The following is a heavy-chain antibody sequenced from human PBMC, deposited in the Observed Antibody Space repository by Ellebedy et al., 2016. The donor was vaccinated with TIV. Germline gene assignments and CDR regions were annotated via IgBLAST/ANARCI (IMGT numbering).Heavy chain of an antibody. Sequence: SETLSLTCTVSDDYITRLNWWSWVRQPPGKGLEWIGEISHTGNINSNPSLKSRLTISVDTSKNQFSLRLSSVTAADTAVYYCARGTYYGGNSMRYYFDFWGQGTLVTVSS. CDR2: ISHTGNI. J-gene: IGHJ4*02. V-gene: IGHV4-4*02. CDR3: ARGTYYGGNSMRYYFDF. D-gene: IGHD4-23*01. CDR1: DDYITRLNW.